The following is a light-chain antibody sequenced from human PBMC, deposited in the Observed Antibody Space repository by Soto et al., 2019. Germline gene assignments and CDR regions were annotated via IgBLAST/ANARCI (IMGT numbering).Light chain of an antibody. Sequence: EIVMTQSPATLSVSLGERATLSCRASQNISSNLAWYQQKSGQAPRLLFYGASTRVTGIPARLSGSGSGTEFTLTISSLLSEDFAVYFCQQYFHWSTFGQGTKVDIK. CDR1: QNISSN. CDR2: GAS. V-gene: IGKV3-15*01. J-gene: IGKJ1*01. CDR3: QQYFHWST.